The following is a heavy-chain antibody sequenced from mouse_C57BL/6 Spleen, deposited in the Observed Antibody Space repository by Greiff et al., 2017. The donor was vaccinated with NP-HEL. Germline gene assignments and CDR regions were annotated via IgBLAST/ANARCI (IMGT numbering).Heavy chain of an antibody. J-gene: IGHJ4*01. CDR2: IDPETGGT. D-gene: IGHD2-1*01. CDR3: TRGDGNYVYYAMDY. CDR1: GYTFTDYE. V-gene: IGHV1-15*01. Sequence: QVHVKQSGAELVRPGASVTLSCKASGYTFTDYEMHWVKQTPVHGLEWIGAIDPETGGTAYNQKFKGKAILTADKSSSTAYMELRSLTSEDSAVYYCTRGDGNYVYYAMDYWGQGTSVTVSS.